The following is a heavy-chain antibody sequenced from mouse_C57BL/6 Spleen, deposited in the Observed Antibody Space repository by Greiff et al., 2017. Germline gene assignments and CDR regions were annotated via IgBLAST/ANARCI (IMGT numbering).Heavy chain of an antibody. D-gene: IGHD3-2*02. V-gene: IGHV5-16*01. J-gene: IGHJ2*01. CDR2: INYDGSST. CDR1: GFTFSDYY. Sequence: DVKLVESEGGLVQPGSSMKLSCTASGFTFSDYYMAWVRQVPEKGLEWVANINYDGSSTYYLDSLKSRFIISRDNAKNILYLQMSSLKSEDTATYYCARSPDSSGDFDYWGQGTTLTVSS. CDR3: ARSPDSSGDFDY.